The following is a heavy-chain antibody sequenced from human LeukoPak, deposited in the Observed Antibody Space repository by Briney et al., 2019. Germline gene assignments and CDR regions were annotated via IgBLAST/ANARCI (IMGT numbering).Heavy chain of an antibody. CDR2: ISGSGSSI. D-gene: IGHD2-2*01. CDR1: GFTFSSYA. V-gene: IGHV3-48*03. J-gene: IGHJ3*01. Sequence: GGSLRLSCTASGFTFSSYAMNWVRQAPGKGLQWVSYISGSGSSIYYADSVKGRFTISRDNAKNSLFLQMDSLRAEDTAIYYCAREQLPFDVWGQGTMVTVSS. CDR3: AREQLPFDV.